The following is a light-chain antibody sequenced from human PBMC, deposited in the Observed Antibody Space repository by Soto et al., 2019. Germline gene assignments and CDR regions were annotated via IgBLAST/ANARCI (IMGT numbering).Light chain of an antibody. V-gene: IGKV1-8*01. CDR2: AAS. CDR1: QDISSY. CDR3: QQYHTYPPLT. J-gene: IGKJ4*01. Sequence: AIRMTQSPSSFSASTGDRVTITCRASQDISSYLAWYQQKPGKAPKVLIYAASTLQSRVPSRFSGSGSGTDFTLTISGLQSEDFATYYCQQYHTYPPLTFGGGTKVEIK.